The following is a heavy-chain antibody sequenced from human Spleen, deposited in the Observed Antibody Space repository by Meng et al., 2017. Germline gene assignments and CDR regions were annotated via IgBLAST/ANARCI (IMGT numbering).Heavy chain of an antibody. CDR1: EFTFSGYE. V-gene: IGHV3-48*03. CDR2: IGSSGTTV. J-gene: IGHJ6*02. D-gene: IGHD3-10*01. CDR3: ARVVLTYYGSGSPMDV. Sequence: GESLKISCAASEFTFSGYEMNWVRQAPGRGLEWISYIGSSGTTVYYADSVEGRFAISRDNSRNSLYLQMNSLRGEDTAVYYCARVVLTYYGSGSPMDVWGQGTTVTVSS.